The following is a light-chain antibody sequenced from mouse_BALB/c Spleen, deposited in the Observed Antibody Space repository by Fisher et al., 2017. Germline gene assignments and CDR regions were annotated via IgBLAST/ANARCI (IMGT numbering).Light chain of an antibody. CDR3: QQGSSIPRT. Sequence: DIVLTQTPAIMSASPGEKVTMTCRASSSVSSSYLHWYQQKSGASPKLWIYSTSNLASGVPARFSGSGSGTSYSLTISSMEAEDAATYYCQQGSSIPRTFGGGTKLEIK. CDR1: SSVSSSY. CDR2: STS. V-gene: IGKV4-57-1*01. J-gene: IGKJ2*01.